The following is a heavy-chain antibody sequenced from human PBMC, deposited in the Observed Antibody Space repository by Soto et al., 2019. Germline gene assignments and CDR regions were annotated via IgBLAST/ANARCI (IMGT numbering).Heavy chain of an antibody. V-gene: IGHV4-61*01. CDR1: GGSVSTGSYD. CDR3: ASQYRGDYYYYGMDV. D-gene: IGHD3-10*01. CDR2: IFFTGSA. J-gene: IGHJ6*02. Sequence: SETLSLTCTVSGGSVSTGSYDWSWIRQPPGKGLEWLGKIFFTGSAHYNPSLRNRVTMSVDTSKDQFSLTLTSVTAADTAVYYCASQYRGDYYYYGMDVWGQGTTVTVSS.